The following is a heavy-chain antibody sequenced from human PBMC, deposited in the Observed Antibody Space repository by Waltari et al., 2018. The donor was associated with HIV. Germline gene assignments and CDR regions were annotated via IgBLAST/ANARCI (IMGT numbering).Heavy chain of an antibody. CDR2: IRYDGSNK. J-gene: IGHJ4*02. V-gene: IGHV3-33*01. CDR3: ARRTDYYDSSGYQSWFDY. Sequence: QVQLVESGRGVVQPGRSLRLSCAASGFTFSSYDMHWVRQAPGKGLDWVAVIRYDGSNKYYADSVKGRFTISRDDSKNMLNLQINSLRAEDTAVYYCARRTDYYDSSGYQSWFDYWGQGTLVTVSS. CDR1: GFTFSSYD. D-gene: IGHD3-22*01.